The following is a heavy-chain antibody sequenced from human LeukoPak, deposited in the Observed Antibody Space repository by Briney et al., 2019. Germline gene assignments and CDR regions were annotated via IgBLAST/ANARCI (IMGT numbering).Heavy chain of an antibody. CDR3: ARSVGSGYSYYYYYYMDV. D-gene: IGHD5-18*01. V-gene: IGHV1-18*04. Sequence: ASVKVSCKASGYTFTGYYMHWVRQAPGQGLEWMGWISAYNGNTNYAQKLQGRVTMTTDTSTSTAYMELRSLRSDDTAVYYCARSVGSGYSYYYYYYMDVWGKGTTVTVSS. CDR2: ISAYNGNT. J-gene: IGHJ6*03. CDR1: GYTFTGYY.